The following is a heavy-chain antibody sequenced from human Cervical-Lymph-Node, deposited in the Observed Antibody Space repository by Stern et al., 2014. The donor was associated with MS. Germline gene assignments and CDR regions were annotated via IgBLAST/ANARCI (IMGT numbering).Heavy chain of an antibody. CDR1: GFRFDDYA. CDR2: ISWSSGKI. CDR3: ARAIGFCSGGNCEPYYYYGIDV. V-gene: IGHV3-9*01. Sequence: EVHLVESGGYLVQPGRSLRLSCAASGFRFDDYAMYWVRHAPGKGLEWVSGISWSSGKIGYADSVKGRFTISRDNVKNSLFLQMNSLRSEDTASYYCARAIGFCSGGNCEPYYYYGIDVWGQGTRVTVSS. J-gene: IGHJ6*02. D-gene: IGHD2-15*01.